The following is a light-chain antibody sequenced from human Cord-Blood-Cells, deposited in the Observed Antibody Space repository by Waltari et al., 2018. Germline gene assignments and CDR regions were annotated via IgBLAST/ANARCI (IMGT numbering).Light chain of an antibody. J-gene: IGLJ1*01. CDR3: SSYTSSSTLV. Sequence: QSALTQPASVSGSPGQSIPISCTGTRSDVGCYHYVSWYQQHPGKAPKLMIYEVSNRPSGVSNRFSGSKSGNTASLAISGLQAEDEADYYCSSYTSSSTLVFGTGTKVTVL. CDR1: RSDVGCYHY. CDR2: EVS. V-gene: IGLV2-14*01.